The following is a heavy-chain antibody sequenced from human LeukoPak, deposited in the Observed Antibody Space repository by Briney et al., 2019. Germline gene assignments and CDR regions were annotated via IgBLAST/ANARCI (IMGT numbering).Heavy chain of an antibody. V-gene: IGHV4-30-4*01. D-gene: IGHD3-10*01. J-gene: IGHJ4*02. CDR3: ASQYYFGSGTPTTPDY. CDR1: GGSISSGDYF. Sequence: SQTLSLTCTVSGGSISSGDYFWSWIRQPPGKGLEWIGCIYYSGSTYYNPSLKSRVTISVDTSKNQFSLKLSSVTAADTAVYYCASQYYFGSGTPTTPDYWGQGALVTVSS. CDR2: IYYSGST.